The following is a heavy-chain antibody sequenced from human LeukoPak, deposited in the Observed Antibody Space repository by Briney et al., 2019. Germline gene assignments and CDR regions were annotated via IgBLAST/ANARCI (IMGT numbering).Heavy chain of an antibody. D-gene: IGHD2/OR15-2a*01. V-gene: IGHV4-30-4*07. J-gene: IGHJ4*02. CDR2: FYYSGST. CDR1: GGSISRGGYS. CDR3: ARHESVGLYEYHFDY. Sequence: PSETLSLTCAVSGGSISRGGYSWSWIRQPPGKGLEWIGYFYYSGSTYYNPSLKSRVTISVDTSKNQFSLKLNSVTAADTAVYYCARHESVGLYEYHFDYWGQGILVTVSS.